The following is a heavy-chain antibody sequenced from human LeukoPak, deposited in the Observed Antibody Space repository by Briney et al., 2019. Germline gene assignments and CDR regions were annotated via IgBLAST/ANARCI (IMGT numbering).Heavy chain of an antibody. J-gene: IGHJ4*02. Sequence: GGSLRLSCAASGFTFDDYAMHWVRQAPGKGLEWVSGISWNSGSIGYADSVKGRFTISRDNAKNSLYLQMNSLRAEDMALYYCAKDSTYDFWSGSGYFDYWGQGTLVTVSS. CDR3: AKDSTYDFWSGSGYFDY. V-gene: IGHV3-9*03. CDR2: ISWNSGSI. D-gene: IGHD3-3*01. CDR1: GFTFDDYA.